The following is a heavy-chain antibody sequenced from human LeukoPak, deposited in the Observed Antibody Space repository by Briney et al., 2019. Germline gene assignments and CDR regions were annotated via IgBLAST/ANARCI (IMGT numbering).Heavy chain of an antibody. CDR3: ARATVTVYYGMDV. J-gene: IGHJ6*02. CDR2: IYHSGST. CDR1: GGSISSSNW. Sequence: SGTLSLTCAVSGGSISSSNWWSWVRQPPGKGLEWIGEIYHSGSTNYNPSLKSRVTMSLDKSKNPFSLKLSSVTAADTAVYYCARATVTVYYGMDVWGQGTTVTVSS. V-gene: IGHV4-4*02. D-gene: IGHD4-17*01.